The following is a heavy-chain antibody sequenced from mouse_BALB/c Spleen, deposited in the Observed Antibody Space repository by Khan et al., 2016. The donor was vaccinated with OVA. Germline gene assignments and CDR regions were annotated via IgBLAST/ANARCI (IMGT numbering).Heavy chain of an antibody. CDR3: ARGDFLLRLRGMDY. D-gene: IGHD2-4*01. V-gene: IGHV1S137*01. Sequence: LEVSGPEVVRPGASVKISCKGSGVTFSDYVMHWVKQSHAKSLEWIGVVNIYNGNTNYNQKFKGKATMTVDKSSSTAYMELARLTSEDSAIYYCARGDFLLRLRGMDYWGQGTSVTVSS. CDR1: GVTFSDYV. J-gene: IGHJ4*01. CDR2: VNIYNGNT.